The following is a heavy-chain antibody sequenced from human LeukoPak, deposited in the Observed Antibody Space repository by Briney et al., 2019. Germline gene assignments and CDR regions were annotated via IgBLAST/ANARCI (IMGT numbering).Heavy chain of an antibody. Sequence: GGSLRLSFAASGFTFSSYGMHWVRQAPGKGLEWVAFIRYDGSNKYYADSVKGRFTISRDNSKNTLYLQMNSLRAEDTAVYYCAAGCSSTSCPGDYYMDVWAKGPRSPSP. CDR1: GFTFSSYG. CDR2: IRYDGSNK. V-gene: IGHV3-30*02. J-gene: IGHJ6*03. CDR3: AAGCSSTSCPGDYYMDV. D-gene: IGHD2-2*01.